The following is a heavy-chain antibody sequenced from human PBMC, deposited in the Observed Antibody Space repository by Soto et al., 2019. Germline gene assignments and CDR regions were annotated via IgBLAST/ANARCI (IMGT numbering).Heavy chain of an antibody. D-gene: IGHD3-22*01. CDR1: GFTFSSYG. Sequence: GGSLRLSCAASGFTFSSYGMHWVRQAPGKGLEWVAVIWYDGSNKYYADSVKGRFTISRDNSKNTLYLQMNSLRAEDTAVYYCARGLTGLGSYYDTSGPQVYYYGMDVWGQGTTVTVSS. CDR2: IWYDGSNK. CDR3: ARGLTGLGSYYDTSGPQVYYYGMDV. V-gene: IGHV3-33*01. J-gene: IGHJ6*02.